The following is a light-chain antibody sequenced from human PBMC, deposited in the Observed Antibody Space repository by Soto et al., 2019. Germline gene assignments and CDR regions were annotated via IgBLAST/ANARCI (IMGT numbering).Light chain of an antibody. V-gene: IGKV3-20*01. CDR3: KQYHSSHRK. J-gene: IGKJ1*01. Sequence: PGERATLSCRASQSVGGSFLAWYQQRPGQAPRILIYHTSYRATGIPDRFSGSGSGKDFTLTISRMENEDFEVYYCKQYHSSHRKCGHGHKV. CDR2: HTS. CDR1: QSVGGSF.